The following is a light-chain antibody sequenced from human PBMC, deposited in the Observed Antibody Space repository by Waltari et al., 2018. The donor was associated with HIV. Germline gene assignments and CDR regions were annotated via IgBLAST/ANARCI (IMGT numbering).Light chain of an antibody. Sequence: DTVLTQSPGTLSLSPGERVTLSCTASETINTNYLAWYQQRAGLPPRLLIYDTSSRATGIPDRFIGSGSGTDFTLTISRLEPEDFATYYCQQSYSTPRTLGQGTKLEIK. J-gene: IGKJ2*01. CDR3: QQSYSTPRT. CDR1: ETINTNY. V-gene: IGKV3D-20*02. CDR2: DTS.